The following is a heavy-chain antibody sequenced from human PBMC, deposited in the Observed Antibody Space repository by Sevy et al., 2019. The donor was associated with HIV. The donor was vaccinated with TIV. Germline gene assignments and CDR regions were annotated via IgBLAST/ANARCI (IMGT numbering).Heavy chain of an antibody. CDR3: ARAPPYGSGQNPYYQYGMDV. D-gene: IGHD3-10*01. V-gene: IGHV3-7*01. CDR2: IKQDGSEK. CDR1: GFTFSSYW. J-gene: IGHJ6*02. Sequence: GGSLRLSCAASGFTFSSYWMSWVRQAPGKGLEWVANIKQDGSEKYYVDSVKGRFTISRDNAKNSLYLQMNSLRAEDTAVYYCARAPPYGSGQNPYYQYGMDVWGQGTTVTVSS.